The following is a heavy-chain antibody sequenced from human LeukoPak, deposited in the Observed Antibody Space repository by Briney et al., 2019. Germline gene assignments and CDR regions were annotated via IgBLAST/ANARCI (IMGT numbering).Heavy chain of an antibody. CDR3: ARDLYYYYDMDV. CDR1: GFTFSKYE. J-gene: IGHJ6*02. CDR2: IWYDGSNK. V-gene: IGHV3-33*07. Sequence: GGSLRLSCAASGFTFSKYEMNWVRQAPGKGLEWVALIWYDGSNKYYADSVKGRFTISRDNSKNTLHLQMDSLRAEDTAVYYCARDLYYYYDMDVWGQGTTVTVSS.